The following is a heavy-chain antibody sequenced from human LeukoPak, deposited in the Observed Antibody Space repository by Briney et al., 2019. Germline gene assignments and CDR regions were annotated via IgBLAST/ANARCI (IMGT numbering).Heavy chain of an antibody. Sequence: PSETLSLACAVYGGSFSGYYWSWIRQPPGKGLEWIGEINHSGSTNYNPSLKSRVTISVDTSKNQFSLKLSSVTAADTAVYYCARGRLDYWGQGTLVTVSS. CDR1: GGSFSGYY. CDR2: INHSGST. V-gene: IGHV4-34*01. CDR3: ARGRLDY. D-gene: IGHD5/OR15-5a*01. J-gene: IGHJ4*02.